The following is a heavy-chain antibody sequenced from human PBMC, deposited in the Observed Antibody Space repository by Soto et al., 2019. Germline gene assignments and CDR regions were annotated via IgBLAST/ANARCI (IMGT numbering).Heavy chain of an antibody. CDR3: ASGSGFGESPLYGMDV. D-gene: IGHD3-10*01. CDR1: GGSVSSGSYY. CDR2: IYYSGST. Sequence: KPSETLSLTCTVSGGSVSSGSYYWSWIRQPPGKGLEWIGYIYYSGSTNYTPSLKSRVTISVDTSKNQFSLKLSSVTAADTAVYYCASGSGFGESPLYGMDVWGQGTTVTVSS. J-gene: IGHJ6*02. V-gene: IGHV4-61*01.